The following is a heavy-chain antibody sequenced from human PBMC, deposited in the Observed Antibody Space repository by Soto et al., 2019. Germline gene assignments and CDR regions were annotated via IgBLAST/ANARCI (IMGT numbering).Heavy chain of an antibody. Sequence: QVQLQQWGAGLLKPSETLSLTCAVYGGSFSGYYWSWIRQPPGKGLEWIGEINHSGSTNYNPSLKSRVTISVDTSKNQFSLKLSSVTAADTAVYYCARGRDGYPGYKFYYWGQGTLVNVSS. V-gene: IGHV4-34*01. CDR2: INHSGST. D-gene: IGHD1-20*01. CDR1: GGSFSGYY. J-gene: IGHJ4*02. CDR3: ARGRDGYPGYKFYY.